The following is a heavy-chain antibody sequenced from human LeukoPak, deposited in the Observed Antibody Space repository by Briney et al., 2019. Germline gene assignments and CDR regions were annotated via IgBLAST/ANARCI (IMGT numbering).Heavy chain of an antibody. Sequence: GGSLRLSSEASGFTFSSYGMSWVRQAPGKGLDSGVGISGSGVQPNYADSVKGRFTISRDNAKNTLYLQMNSLRAEDTAVYFCAKRGVVIRVILVGFHKEAYYFDSWGQGALVSVSS. D-gene: IGHD3-22*01. V-gene: IGHV3-23*01. J-gene: IGHJ4*02. CDR2: ISGSGVQP. CDR1: GFTFSSYG. CDR3: AKRGVVIRVILVGFHKEAYYFDS.